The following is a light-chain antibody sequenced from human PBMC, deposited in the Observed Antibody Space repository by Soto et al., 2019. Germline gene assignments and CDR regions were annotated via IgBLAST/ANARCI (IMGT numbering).Light chain of an antibody. CDR1: QSVDTM. CDR3: QQYGSSPWT. J-gene: IGKJ1*01. V-gene: IGKV3-20*01. Sequence: EIVLTQSPATLSLSAGERVTLSCRASQSVDTMVAWYQQQVGRTPRLLIYGPSTRATGIPDRVSGSGSGTDFTLTISGLEPEDFAVYYCQQYGSSPWTFGQGTKVEIK. CDR2: GPS.